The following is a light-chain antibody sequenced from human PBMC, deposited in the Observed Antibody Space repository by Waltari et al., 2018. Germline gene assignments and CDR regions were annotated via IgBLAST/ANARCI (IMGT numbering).Light chain of an antibody. CDR1: QSVSNSY. CDR3: QHYGTSPT. J-gene: IGKJ1*01. V-gene: IGKV3-20*01. Sequence: EIVLTQSPGTLSLSPGERATLSCRASQSVSNSYLDWYKQKPGQAPRLLIYGASTRATGIPDRFSGSGSGTDFTLTIIRLEPEDFALYYCQHYGTSPTFGQGTKVEIK. CDR2: GAS.